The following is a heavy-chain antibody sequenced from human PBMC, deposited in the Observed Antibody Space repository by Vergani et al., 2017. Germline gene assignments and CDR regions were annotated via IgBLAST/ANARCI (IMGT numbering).Heavy chain of an antibody. CDR2: INPSGGHT. CDR3: AIGYYGIFTGYRY. D-gene: IGHD3-9*01. CDR1: GYTFSNYY. J-gene: IGHJ4*02. V-gene: IGHV1-46*03. Sequence: QVQVVQSGAEVKKSGASVKVSCKTSGYTFSNYYMNWVRQAPGQWLEWMGIINPSGGHTNYAQKFQGRVTMTRDTSTSTVYMELSSLRSEDTAIYYCAIGYYGIFTGYRYWGQGTLVTVSA.